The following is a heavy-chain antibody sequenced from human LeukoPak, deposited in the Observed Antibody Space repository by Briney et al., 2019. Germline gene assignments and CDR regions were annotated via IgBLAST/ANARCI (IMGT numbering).Heavy chain of an antibody. CDR1: GFXFTDYY. J-gene: IGHJ4*02. V-gene: IGHV3-11*05. CDR3: ARVKSGSYYFDY. CDR2: ISDSSTYT. Sequence: GGSLRLSCAASGFXFTDYYISWIRQAPGKGLEWVSYISDSSTYTKYADSVKGRFTISRDNAKNSLFLQMNSLRAEDTAVYYCARVKSGSYYFDYWGRGTLVTVSS. D-gene: IGHD1-26*01.